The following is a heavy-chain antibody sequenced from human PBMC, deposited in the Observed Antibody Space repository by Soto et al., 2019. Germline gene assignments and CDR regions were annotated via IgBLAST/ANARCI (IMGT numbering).Heavy chain of an antibody. CDR2: IYPGDSDT. J-gene: IGHJ5*02. D-gene: IGHD6-6*01. CDR1: GYSFTSYW. V-gene: IGHV5-51*01. CDR3: ASSSSSRYNLFDP. Sequence: GESLKISCKGSGYSFTSYWIGWVRQMPGKGLEWMGIIYPGDSDTRYSPSFQGQVTISADKSISTAYLQWSSLKASDTAMYYCASSSSSRYNLFDPWGQGTLVTVSS.